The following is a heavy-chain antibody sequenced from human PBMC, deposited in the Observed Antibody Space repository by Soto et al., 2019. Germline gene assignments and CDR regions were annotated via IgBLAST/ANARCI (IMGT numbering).Heavy chain of an antibody. Sequence: QVQLVQSGAEVKKPGSSAKVSCKASGGTFSSYTISWVRQAPGQGLEWMGRIIPILGIANYAQKFQGRVTITADKSTRTAYMELSSLRSEDTAVYYCARDGNYDFWSGYNGDWFDAWGQGTLVTVSS. D-gene: IGHD3-3*01. CDR1: GGTFSSYT. J-gene: IGHJ5*02. CDR3: ARDGNYDFWSGYNGDWFDA. V-gene: IGHV1-69*08. CDR2: IIPILGIA.